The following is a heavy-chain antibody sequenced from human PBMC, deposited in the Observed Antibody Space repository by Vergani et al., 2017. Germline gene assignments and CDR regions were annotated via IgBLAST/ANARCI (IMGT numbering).Heavy chain of an antibody. D-gene: IGHD6-19*01. CDR1: GFSLSTSGMC. V-gene: IGHV2-70*01. CDR2: IDWDDDK. Sequence: QVTLRESGPALVKPTQTLTLTCTFSGFSLSTSGMCVSWIRQPPGKALEWLALIDWDDDKYYSTSLKTRLTLSKDTSKNQVVLTMTNMYPVDPAAYYCARISVANSGIGCQGGFDPWGQGTLVTVSS. CDR3: ARISVANSGIGCQGGFDP. J-gene: IGHJ5*02.